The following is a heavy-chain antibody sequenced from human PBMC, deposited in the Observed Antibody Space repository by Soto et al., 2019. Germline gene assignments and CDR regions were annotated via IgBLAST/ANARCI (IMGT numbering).Heavy chain of an antibody. CDR2: IYYSGST. J-gene: IGHJ3*02. CDR1: GGSISSYY. V-gene: IGHV4-59*01. Sequence: SETLALTCTDSGGSISSYYWSWIRQPPGKGLEWIGYIYYSGSTNYNPSLKSRVTISVDTSKNQFSLKLSSVTAADTAVYYCARVSPTMIVVYDAFDIWGQGTMVTVSS. CDR3: ARVSPTMIVVYDAFDI. D-gene: IGHD3-22*01.